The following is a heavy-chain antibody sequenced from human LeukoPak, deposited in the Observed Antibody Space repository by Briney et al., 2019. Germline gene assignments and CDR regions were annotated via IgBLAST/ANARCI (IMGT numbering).Heavy chain of an antibody. D-gene: IGHD6-13*01. J-gene: IGHJ5*02. Sequence: GGSLRLSCAASGFTFSKYSMNWVRQAPGKGPGWVSSISSSGTSIYYSDSVKGRFTISRDNPKNSLYLQMNSLRVEDTAVYYCAGYNWFDPWGQGTLVTVSS. V-gene: IGHV3-21*01. CDR1: GFTFSKYS. CDR3: AGYNWFDP. CDR2: ISSSGTSI.